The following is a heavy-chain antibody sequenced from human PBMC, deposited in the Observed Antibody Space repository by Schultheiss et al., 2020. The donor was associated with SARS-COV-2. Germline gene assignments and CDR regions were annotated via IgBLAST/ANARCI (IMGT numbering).Heavy chain of an antibody. V-gene: IGHV4-39*01. CDR3: ARRPDSSSRGVIGYYFDY. J-gene: IGHJ4*02. CDR2: IYYSGFT. Sequence: SETLSLTCAVSGGSISSSVYHWGWIRQPPGEGLEWIGNIYYSGFTYYNPSLKSRVTISVDTSKNQFSLKLSSVTAADTAVYYCARRPDSSSRGVIGYYFDYWGQGTLVTVSS. CDR1: GGSISSSVYH. D-gene: IGHD6-6*01.